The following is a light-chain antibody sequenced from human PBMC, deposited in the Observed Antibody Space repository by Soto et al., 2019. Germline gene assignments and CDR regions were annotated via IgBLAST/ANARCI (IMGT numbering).Light chain of an antibody. V-gene: IGKV3-11*01. J-gene: IGKJ1*01. CDR3: QHRSNWWT. CDR1: QSISSY. Sequence: EIALTQSPATLSLSRGERATLSCRASQSISSYLAWYQQKPGQAPRLLIYDASNRATGIPARFSGSGSGTDFTLTISSLEPEDCAVYYCQHRSNWWTFGQGTKVEIK. CDR2: DAS.